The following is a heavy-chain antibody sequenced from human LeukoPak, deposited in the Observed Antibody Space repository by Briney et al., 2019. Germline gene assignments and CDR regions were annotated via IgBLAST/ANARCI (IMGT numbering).Heavy chain of an antibody. CDR3: AKDVGGTNFHYMDV. CDR1: GFTFSTYW. J-gene: IGHJ6*03. D-gene: IGHD1-26*01. Sequence: GGSLRLSCAASGFTFSTYWMSWVRQAPGKGLEWVANIKQDGSEQYYVDSVKGRFTISRDNAKNSLYLQMNTLRPEDTAVYYCAKDVGGTNFHYMDVWGKGTTVIVSS. V-gene: IGHV3-7*03. CDR2: IKQDGSEQ.